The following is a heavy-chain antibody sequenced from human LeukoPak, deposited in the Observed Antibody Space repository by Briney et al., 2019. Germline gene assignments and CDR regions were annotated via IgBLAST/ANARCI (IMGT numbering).Heavy chain of an antibody. CDR3: ARENWNYGEDF. J-gene: IGHJ4*02. CDR1: GGSMRGYY. CDR2: IDDSGST. Sequence: SETLSLTCIVSGGSMRGYYWSWIRQPPGKGLEWIGYIDDSGSTNCKPSLKSRVTISVDTSKSQVSLKLISVTAADTAVYYCARENWNYGEDFWGQGTLVTVSS. V-gene: IGHV4-59*12. D-gene: IGHD1-7*01.